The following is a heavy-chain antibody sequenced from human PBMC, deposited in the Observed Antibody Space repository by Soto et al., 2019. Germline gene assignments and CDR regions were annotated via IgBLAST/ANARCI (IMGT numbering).Heavy chain of an antibody. CDR3: AKAGQMYSSGWYGGGRRVYFDH. D-gene: IGHD6-19*01. J-gene: IGHJ4*02. Sequence: PGGSLRLSCAASGFTFSSYGMHWVRQAPGKGLEWVAVISYDGSNKYYADSVKGRFTISRDNSKNTLYLQMNSLRAEDTAVYYCAKAGQMYSSGWYGGGRRVYFDHWGQGTLVKVSS. CDR2: ISYDGSNK. CDR1: GFTFSSYG. V-gene: IGHV3-30*18.